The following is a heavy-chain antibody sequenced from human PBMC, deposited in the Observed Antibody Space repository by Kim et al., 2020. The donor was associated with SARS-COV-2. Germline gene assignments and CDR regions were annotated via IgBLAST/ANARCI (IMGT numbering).Heavy chain of an antibody. J-gene: IGHJ4*02. CDR2: TI. D-gene: IGHD5-12*01. Sequence: TIHYSNSANGRFTVAIDNAKNSVSMEMNKLRDEDTAVYYCARGWLQNAFDYWGQGTPVTVSS. V-gene: IGHV3-48*02. CDR3: ARGWLQNAFDY.